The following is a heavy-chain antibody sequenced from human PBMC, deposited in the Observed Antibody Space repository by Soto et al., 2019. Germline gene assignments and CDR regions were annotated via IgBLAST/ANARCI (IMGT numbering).Heavy chain of an antibody. V-gene: IGHV2-26*01. Sequence: GSGPTLVNPTETLTLTCTVSGFSLSKARMGVSWIRQPPGKALEWLAHIFWNDERSYNTSLKSRLTISRDTSKSQVVLTMTSVDPVDTGTYFCARALREGLPIYYFDSWGQGTLVTVSS. D-gene: IGHD1-26*01. CDR2: IFWNDER. J-gene: IGHJ4*02. CDR1: GFSLSKARMG. CDR3: ARALREGLPIYYFDS.